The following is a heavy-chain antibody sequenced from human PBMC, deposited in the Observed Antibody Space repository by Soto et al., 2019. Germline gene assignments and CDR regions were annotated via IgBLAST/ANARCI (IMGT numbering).Heavy chain of an antibody. V-gene: IGHV3-53*01. CDR1: GFTVFNTY. D-gene: IGHD2-21*01. CDR3: ARGFQSSFGY. CDR2: IYRGGST. Sequence: EVQLVESGGGLIQPGGSLRLSCAASGFTVFNTYMSWLRQAPGKGLECVSVIYRGGSTYYADSVKGRFTISRDSSKNTVYVQMNSLRAEDTAVYYCARGFQSSFGYWGQGTLVTVSS. J-gene: IGHJ4*02.